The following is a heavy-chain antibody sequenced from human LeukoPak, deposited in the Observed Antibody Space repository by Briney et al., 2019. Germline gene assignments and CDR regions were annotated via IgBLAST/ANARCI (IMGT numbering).Heavy chain of an antibody. Sequence: KTGGSLRLSCAASGFTFTNSSMNWLRQAPGKGREWVSSITDSPNYVEYADSVKGRFTISRDDAKNSLYLQMDSLRADDTAVYYCARDPYQLSWFDPGGQGTLGTVSS. CDR1: GFTFTNSS. CDR3: ARDPYQLSWFDP. CDR2: ITDSPNYV. J-gene: IGHJ5*02. D-gene: IGHD1-1*01. V-gene: IGHV3-21*01.